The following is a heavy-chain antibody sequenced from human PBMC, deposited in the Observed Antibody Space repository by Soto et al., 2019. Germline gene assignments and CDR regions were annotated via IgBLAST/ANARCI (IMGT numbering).Heavy chain of an antibody. CDR3: AKGMVDYAGFDP. Sequence: CAASGFTFSSYAMSWVRQAPGKGLEWVSAISGSGGSTYYADSVKGRFTISRDNSKNTLYLQMNSLRAEDTAVYYCAKGMVDYAGFDPWGQGTLVTVSS. V-gene: IGHV3-23*01. CDR2: ISGSGGST. CDR1: GFTFSSYA. D-gene: IGHD3-16*01. J-gene: IGHJ5*02.